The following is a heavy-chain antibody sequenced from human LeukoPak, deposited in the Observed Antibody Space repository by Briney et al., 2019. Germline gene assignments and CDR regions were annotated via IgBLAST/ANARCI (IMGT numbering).Heavy chain of an antibody. CDR1: GGTFSSYA. V-gene: IGHV1-69*05. Sequence: PVKVSCKASGGTFSSYAISWVRQAPGQGLEWMGGIIPIFGTASYAQKFQGRVTMTRDTSTSTVYMELSSLRSEDTAVYYCARDMEGHCSSTSCYTPHGYWGQGTLVTVSS. CDR3: ARDMEGHCSSTSCYTPHGY. CDR2: IIPIFGTA. J-gene: IGHJ4*02. D-gene: IGHD2-2*02.